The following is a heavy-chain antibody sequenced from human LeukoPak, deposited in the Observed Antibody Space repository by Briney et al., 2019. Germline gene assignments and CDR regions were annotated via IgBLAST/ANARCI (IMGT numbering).Heavy chain of an antibody. CDR2: ISAYNGNT. D-gene: IGHD6-13*01. V-gene: IGHV1-18*01. CDR3: AREEGAPIAAANV. J-gene: IGHJ3*01. CDR1: GYTFTNYI. Sequence: GASVKVSCKASGYTFTNYINSWVRQAPGQGLEWMGWISAYNGNTYYAQKFQGRVTMTTDTSTSTAYMELRSLRSDDTAVYYCAREEGAPIAAANVWGLGTVVTVSS.